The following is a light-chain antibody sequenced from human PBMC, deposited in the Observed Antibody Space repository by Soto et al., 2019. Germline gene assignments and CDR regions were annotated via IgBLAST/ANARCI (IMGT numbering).Light chain of an antibody. CDR1: SGDVGHYNY. CDR3: TSYTTSRIWV. V-gene: IGLV2-14*01. Sequence: QSALTQPASVSGSTGQSITISCTGSSGDVGHYNYVSWYQQHPGKAPKLMIYEVSNRPSGVSNRFSGSKSGNTASLIISGLQAEDEADYYCTSYTTSRIWVFGGGTKVTVL. J-gene: IGLJ3*02. CDR2: EVS.